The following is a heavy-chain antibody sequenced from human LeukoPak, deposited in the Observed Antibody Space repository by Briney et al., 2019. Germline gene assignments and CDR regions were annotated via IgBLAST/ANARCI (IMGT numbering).Heavy chain of an antibody. V-gene: IGHV4-59*12. D-gene: IGHD1-26*01. J-gene: IGHJ4*02. CDR1: GGSISSYY. Sequence: SETLSLTCTVSGGSISSYYWSWIRQPPGKGLEWIGYIYYSGSTYYNPSLKSRVTISVDTSKNQFSLELSSVTAADTAVYYCARGRVGATTEEDFDYWGQGTLVTVSS. CDR2: IYYSGST. CDR3: ARGRVGATTEEDFDY.